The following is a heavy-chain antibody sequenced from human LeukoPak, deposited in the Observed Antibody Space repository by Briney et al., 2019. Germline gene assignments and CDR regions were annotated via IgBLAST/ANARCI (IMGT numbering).Heavy chain of an antibody. Sequence: SETLSLTCTVSGGSISSSSYYWGWIRQPPGKGLEWIGSIYYSGSTYYNPSLKSRVTISVDTSKNQFSLKLSSVTAADTAVYYCARGVSIAARRCDYWGQGTLVTVSS. CDR1: GGSISSSSYY. CDR2: IYYSGST. D-gene: IGHD6-6*01. V-gene: IGHV4-39*01. CDR3: ARGVSIAARRCDY. J-gene: IGHJ4*02.